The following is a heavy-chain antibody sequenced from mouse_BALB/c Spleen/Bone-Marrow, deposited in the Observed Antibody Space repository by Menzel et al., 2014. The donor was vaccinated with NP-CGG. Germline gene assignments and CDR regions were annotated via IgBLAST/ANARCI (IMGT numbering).Heavy chain of an antibody. D-gene: IGHD1-1*01. Sequence: QVQLQQSGAELVRPGSSVKISCEASGYVFSSYWMIWVRQRPGQGLEWIGQIYPGDGDTNYNGKFKGKATLTADKSSSTAYMQLSSLTSEDSAVYFCARSGYGSNYDYWGQGTTLTVSS. CDR2: IYPGDGDT. J-gene: IGHJ2*01. CDR3: ARSGYGSNYDY. V-gene: IGHV1-80*01. CDR1: GYVFSSYW.